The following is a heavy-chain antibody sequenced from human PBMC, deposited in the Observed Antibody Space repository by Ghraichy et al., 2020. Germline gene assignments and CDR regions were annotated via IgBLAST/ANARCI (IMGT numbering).Heavy chain of an antibody. J-gene: IGHJ3*01. Sequence: SETLSLTCTVSGGPISSDNYYWSWLRQHAGKGPEWIWYISYTGSAYYNPSLKSRVTISVDTSKNQFSLNLNSMSDADTAVYYCAREVITPADTDGFDLWGQGTVVTVSS. CDR3: AREVITPADTDGFDL. D-gene: IGHD2-2*01. CDR1: GGPISSDNYY. CDR2: ISYTGSA. V-gene: IGHV4-31*03.